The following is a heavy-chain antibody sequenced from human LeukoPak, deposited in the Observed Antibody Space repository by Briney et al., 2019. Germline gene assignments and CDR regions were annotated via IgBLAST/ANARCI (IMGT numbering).Heavy chain of an antibody. V-gene: IGHV4-59*08. CDR3: ARHKPTGSYPLEL. Sequence: SSETLSLTCTVSGDSISSYYWSWIRQPPGKGLEWIGHIYYSGSTNYNPSLRSRLTISFDTSTSQFSLRLSSVTAADTAVYYCARHKPTGSYPLELWGQGTLVTVSS. D-gene: IGHD3-10*01. CDR2: IYYSGST. CDR1: GDSISSYY. J-gene: IGHJ4*02.